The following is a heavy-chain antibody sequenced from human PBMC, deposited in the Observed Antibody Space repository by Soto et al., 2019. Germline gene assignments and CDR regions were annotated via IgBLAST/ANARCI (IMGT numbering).Heavy chain of an antibody. V-gene: IGHV3-7*01. CDR2: IKQDGSEK. CDR3: APWFGAFDY. J-gene: IGHJ4*02. Sequence: GGSLRLSCAASGFTFSSYWMSWVRQAPGKGLEWVANIKQDGSEKYYADSVKGRFTISRDNSKNTLYLQMNSLRAEDTAVYYCAPWFGAFDYWGQGTLVTVSS. D-gene: IGHD3-10*01. CDR1: GFTFSSYW.